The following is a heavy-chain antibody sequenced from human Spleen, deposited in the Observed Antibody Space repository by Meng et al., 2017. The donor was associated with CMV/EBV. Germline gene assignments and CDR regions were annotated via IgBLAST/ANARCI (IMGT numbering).Heavy chain of an antibody. J-gene: IGHJ4*02. V-gene: IGHV3-15*01. CDR3: TTDTLGYCSGGSCPDY. CDR1: GFTFSSYA. CDR2: IKSKTDGGTT. D-gene: IGHD2-15*01. Sequence: GGSLRLSCAASGFTFSSYAMSWVRQAPGKGLEWVGRIKSKTDGGTTDYAAPVKGRFTISRDDSKNTLYLQMNSLKTEDTAMYYCTTDTLGYCSGGSCPDYWGQGTLVTVSS.